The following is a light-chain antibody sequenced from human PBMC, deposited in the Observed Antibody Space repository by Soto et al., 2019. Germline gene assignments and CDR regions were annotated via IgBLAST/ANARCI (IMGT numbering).Light chain of an antibody. CDR1: QSLSSIY. V-gene: IGKV3-20*01. Sequence: EIVLTQSPGTLSLSPGEGATLSCRASQSLSSIYLAWYQQRPGQAPRLLIYGASRRAPGIPDRFTGRGSGTDFTLTISRLEPEDFAVYYCQQYNKWPLTFGGGTKVEFK. CDR3: QQYNKWPLT. CDR2: GAS. J-gene: IGKJ4*01.